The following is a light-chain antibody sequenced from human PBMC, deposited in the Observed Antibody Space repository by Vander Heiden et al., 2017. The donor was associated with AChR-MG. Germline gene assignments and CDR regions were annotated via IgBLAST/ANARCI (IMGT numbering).Light chain of an antibody. CDR2: RNS. Sequence: QSGLTQPPSASGTPGQTVTIPCSGGRSNTGTNHLYWYQQLPGTAPKLLIYRNSQRPSGVPDRFTGSKSGSSGSLSISGLRSEDEADYYCASWDDSLSGRLFGGGTRLTVL. V-gene: IGLV1-47*01. CDR3: ASWDDSLSGRL. CDR1: RSNTGTNH. J-gene: IGLJ3*02.